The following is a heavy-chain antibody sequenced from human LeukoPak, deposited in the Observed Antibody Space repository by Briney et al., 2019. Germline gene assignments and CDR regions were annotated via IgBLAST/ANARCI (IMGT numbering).Heavy chain of an antibody. Sequence: ASVKVSCKASGYSFTNYDINWVRQAAGEGLEWMGWVNPNSGNAGYSQKFQGRVTLTRNTSLATTYMELTSLTSEDTAVYYCARGLGTYWGKDFLNWFDPWGQGTLVTVSS. J-gene: IGHJ5*02. CDR1: GYSFTNYD. CDR3: ARGLGTYWGKDFLNWFDP. CDR2: VNPNSGNA. D-gene: IGHD7-27*01. V-gene: IGHV1-8*02.